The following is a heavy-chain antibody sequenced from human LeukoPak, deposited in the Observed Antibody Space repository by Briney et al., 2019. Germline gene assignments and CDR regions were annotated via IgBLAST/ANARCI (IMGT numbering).Heavy chain of an antibody. CDR1: GGSISGSAYH. D-gene: IGHD3-22*01. V-gene: IGHV4-39*07. Sequence: SETLSLTCTVSGGSISGSAYHWAWIRQPPGKGLEWIGSIYYNRRTLYNPSLKSRVIMSVDTSKNQFSLRLTSVTAADTAVYYCARDRRLTMIAILITDAFDIWGQGTMFTVSS. CDR3: ARDRRLTMIAILITDAFDI. CDR2: IYYNRRT. J-gene: IGHJ3*02.